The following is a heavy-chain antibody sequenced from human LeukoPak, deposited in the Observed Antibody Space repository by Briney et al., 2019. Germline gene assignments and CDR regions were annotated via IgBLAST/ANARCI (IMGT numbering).Heavy chain of an antibody. CDR2: ISAYNGNT. J-gene: IGHJ6*02. CDR1: GYTFTSYG. D-gene: IGHD1-1*01. CDR3: ARELDNWNDPLDYYGMDV. Sequence: GASVKVSCKASGYTFTSYGISWVRQAPGRGLEWMGWISAYNGNTNYAQKLQGRVTMTTDTSTSTAYMELRSLRSDDTAVYYCARELDNWNDPLDYYGMDVWGQGTTVTVSS. V-gene: IGHV1-18*01.